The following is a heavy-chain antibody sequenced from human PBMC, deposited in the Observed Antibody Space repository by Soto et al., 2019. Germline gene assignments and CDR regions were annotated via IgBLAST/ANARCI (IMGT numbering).Heavy chain of an antibody. CDR1: GASISSYNY. V-gene: IGHV4-39*01. CDR2: IIYSGHI. D-gene: IGHD6-19*01. J-gene: IGHJ6*02. CDR3: ASLIAVAGTSTRYYYYYGMDV. Sequence: SETLSLTCNVSGASISSYNYWGWFRQPPGKGLEWIGSIIYSGHIMYNPSLQSRLTLFVDTSKNQFSLKLSSVTAADTAVYYCASLIAVAGTSTRYYYYYGMDVWGQGTTVTVSS.